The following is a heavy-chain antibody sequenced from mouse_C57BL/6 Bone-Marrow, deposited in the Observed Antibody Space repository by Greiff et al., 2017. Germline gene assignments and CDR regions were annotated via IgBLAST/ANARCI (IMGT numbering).Heavy chain of an antibody. Sequence: VQLQQSGPELVKPGASVKISCKASGYAFSSSWMNWVKQRPGKGLEWIGRIYPGDGDTNYNGKFKGKATLTADKSSSTAYMQLSSLTSEDSAVYFCARYDYDEYYYAMDYWGQGTSVTVSS. CDR2: IYPGDGDT. D-gene: IGHD2-4*01. J-gene: IGHJ4*01. CDR1: GYAFSSSW. V-gene: IGHV1-82*01. CDR3: ARYDYDEYYYAMDY.